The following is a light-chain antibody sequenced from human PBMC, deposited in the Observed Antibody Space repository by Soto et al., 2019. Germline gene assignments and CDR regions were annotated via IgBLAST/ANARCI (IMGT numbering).Light chain of an antibody. CDR2: EVS. CDR1: SSDVGGYNY. Sequence: QSALTQPPSASGSPGQSVTISCTGTSSDVGGYNYVSWYQHHPGKAPKLLIYEVSERPSGVPDRFSGSKSGNTASLTVSGLQAEDEADYYGSSYAGSNNFNVFGTGTKVTVL. V-gene: IGLV2-8*01. J-gene: IGLJ1*01. CDR3: SSYAGSNNFNV.